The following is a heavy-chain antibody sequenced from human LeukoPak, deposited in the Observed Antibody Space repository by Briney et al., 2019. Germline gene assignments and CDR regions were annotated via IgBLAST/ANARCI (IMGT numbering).Heavy chain of an antibody. Sequence: PVKVSCKASGGTFSSYAISWVRQAPGQGLEWMGRIIPILGIANFAQKFQGRVTITADKSTSTAYMELSSLRSEDTTVYYCARDVVVVAATSPNWFDPWGQGTLVTVSS. V-gene: IGHV1-69*04. D-gene: IGHD2-15*01. CDR3: ARDVVVVAATSPNWFDP. CDR2: IIPILGIA. J-gene: IGHJ5*02. CDR1: GGTFSSYA.